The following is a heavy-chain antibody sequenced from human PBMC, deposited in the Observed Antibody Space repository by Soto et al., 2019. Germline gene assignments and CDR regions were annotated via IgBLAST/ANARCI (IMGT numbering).Heavy chain of an antibody. J-gene: IGHJ6*02. D-gene: IGHD6-19*01. Sequence: ASVKVSCKASGGTFSSYAISWVRQAPGQGLEWMGGIIPIFGTANYAQKFQGRVTITADESTSTAYMELSSLRSEDTAVYYCARDLGSSGWPYSYYGMDVWGQGTTVTVSS. V-gene: IGHV1-69*13. CDR2: IIPIFGTA. CDR1: GGTFSSYA. CDR3: ARDLGSSGWPYSYYGMDV.